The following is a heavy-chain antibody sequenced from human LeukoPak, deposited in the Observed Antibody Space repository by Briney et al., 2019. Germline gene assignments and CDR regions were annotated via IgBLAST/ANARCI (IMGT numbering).Heavy chain of an antibody. Sequence: GASVKVSCKASGYTFTGYYMHWVRQAPGQGLEWMGWINPNSGGTNYAQKFQGRVTMTRDTSISTAYMELSRLRSDDTAVYYCARTFGVALGWFDPWGQGTLVTASS. CDR1: GYTFTGYY. CDR3: ARTFGVALGWFDP. CDR2: INPNSGGT. D-gene: IGHD3-3*01. J-gene: IGHJ5*02. V-gene: IGHV1-2*02.